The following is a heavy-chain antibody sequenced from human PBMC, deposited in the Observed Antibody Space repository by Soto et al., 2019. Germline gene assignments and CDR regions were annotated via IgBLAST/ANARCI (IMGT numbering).Heavy chain of an antibody. V-gene: IGHV1-69*13. CDR2: IIPIFGTA. J-gene: IGHJ3*02. CDR1: GGTFSSYA. Sequence: SVKVSCKASGGTFSSYAISWVREAPGQGLEWMGGIIPIFGTANYAQKFQGRVTITADESTSTAYMELSSLRSEDTAVYYCARAYGSGSYLAFDIWGQGTMVTVSS. CDR3: ARAYGSGSYLAFDI. D-gene: IGHD3-10*01.